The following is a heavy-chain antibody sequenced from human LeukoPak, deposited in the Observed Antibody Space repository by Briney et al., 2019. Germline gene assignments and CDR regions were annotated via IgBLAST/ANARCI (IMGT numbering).Heavy chain of an antibody. V-gene: IGHV1-24*01. CDR2: FDPEDGET. Sequence: ASVKVSCKVSGYTLTELSMHWVRQAPGKGREWMGGFDPEDGETIYAQKFQGRVTMTEDTSTDTAYMELSRLRSDDTAVYYCARIFNTVTDDFDXWGQGTLVTVXS. D-gene: IGHD4-17*01. CDR1: GYTLTELS. CDR3: ARIFNTVTDDFDX. J-gene: IGHJ4*02.